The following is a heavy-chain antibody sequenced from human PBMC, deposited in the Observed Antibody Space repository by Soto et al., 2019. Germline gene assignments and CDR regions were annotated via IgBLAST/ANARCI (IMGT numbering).Heavy chain of an antibody. J-gene: IGHJ5*02. D-gene: IGHD2-21*01. CDR1: GFTFSSYS. Sequence: PGGSLRLSCAASGFTFSSYSMNWVRQAPGKGLEWVSYISSSSSTIYYADSVKGRFTISRDNAKNSLYLQMNSLRDEDTAVYYCARDHTPPPFHPPGNWFDPWGQGTLVTVSS. CDR3: ARDHTPPPFHPPGNWFDP. CDR2: ISSSSSTI. V-gene: IGHV3-48*02.